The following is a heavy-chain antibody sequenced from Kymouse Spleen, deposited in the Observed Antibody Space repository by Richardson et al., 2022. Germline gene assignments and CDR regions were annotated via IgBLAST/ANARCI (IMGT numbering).Heavy chain of an antibody. CDR2: INHSGST. J-gene: IGHJ4*02. V-gene: IGHV4-34*01. Sequence: QVQLQQWGAGLLKPSETLSLTCAVYGGSFSGYYWSWIRQPPGKGLEWIGEINHSGSTNYNPSLKSRVTISVDTSKNQFSLKLSSVTAADTAVYYCARGYSYGSGGLDYWGQGTLVTVSS. CDR1: GGSFSGYY. CDR3: ARGYSYGSGGLDY. D-gene: IGHD5-18,IGHD5-18*01.